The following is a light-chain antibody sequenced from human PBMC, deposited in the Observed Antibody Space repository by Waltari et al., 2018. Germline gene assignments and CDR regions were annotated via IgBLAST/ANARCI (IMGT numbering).Light chain of an antibody. CDR3: DSWDSSDTHPV. CDR1: SLRSYY. CDR2: GNN. Sequence: SSELTQDPAVSVALGQTVRITCQGDSLRSYYASWYQQKPGQAPVLVVYGNNNRPSGIPERFSGSSSGNTASLTITGAQVEEEADYYCDSWDSSDTHPVFGGGTRLTVL. V-gene: IGLV3-19*01. J-gene: IGLJ2*01.